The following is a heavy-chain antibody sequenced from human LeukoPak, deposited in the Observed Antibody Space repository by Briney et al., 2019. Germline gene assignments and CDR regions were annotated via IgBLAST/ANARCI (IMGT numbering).Heavy chain of an antibody. Sequence: PGGSLRLSCAASGFTFSSYGMHWVRQAPGKGLEWVAVIWYDGSNKYYADSVKGRFTISRDNSKNTLYLQMNSLRAEDTAVYYCARGYYDFWSGYYRYRYYYYYYGTDVWGRGTTVTVSS. CDR3: ARGYYDFWSGYYRYRYYYYYYGTDV. V-gene: IGHV3-33*01. J-gene: IGHJ6*02. D-gene: IGHD3-3*01. CDR2: IWYDGSNK. CDR1: GFTFSSYG.